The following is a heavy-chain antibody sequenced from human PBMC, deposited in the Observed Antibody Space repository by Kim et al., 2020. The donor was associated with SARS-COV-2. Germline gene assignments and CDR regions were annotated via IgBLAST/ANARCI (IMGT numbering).Heavy chain of an antibody. CDR2: IWYDGSHK. Sequence: GGSLRLSCAASGFTFSSYVMHWVRQAPGKGLEWVAVIWYDGSHKYYADSVKGRFTISRDNSKNTLYLQINSLRAEDTAVYYCARAMIAEAGIDYWGRGTL. CDR3: ARAMIAEAGIDY. CDR1: GFTFSSYV. D-gene: IGHD6-19*01. J-gene: IGHJ4*01. V-gene: IGHV3-33*01.